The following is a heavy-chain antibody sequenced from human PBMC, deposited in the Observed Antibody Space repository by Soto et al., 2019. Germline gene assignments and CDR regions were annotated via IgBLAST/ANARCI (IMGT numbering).Heavy chain of an antibody. CDR3: ALVRARGIELWFQASWSVDL. Sequence: QVQLVQSGAELKKPGSSVRVSCKTSGGTFNNYVISWIRQDPGQGLEWMGGIIPVFGTAHYAQKFQGRVTITADASTSPAYMEVTSLRPEDTAVYLCALVRARGIELWFQASWSVDLVGRRTLVTVSS. J-gene: IGHJ2*01. V-gene: IGHV1-69*01. D-gene: IGHD3-10*01. CDR1: GGTFNNYV. CDR2: IIPVFGTA.